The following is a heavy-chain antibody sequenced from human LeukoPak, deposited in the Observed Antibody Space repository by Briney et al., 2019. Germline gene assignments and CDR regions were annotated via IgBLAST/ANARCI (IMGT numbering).Heavy chain of an antibody. V-gene: IGHV1-69-2*01. Sequence: APGKISCKVSGYTFTYYYMHWVPQAPGKGLEWMGLVDPEDGETIYAEKFQGRVTITADTSTDTAYMELSSLRSEDTAVYYCATAYSSSSDFDYWGQGTLVTVSS. CDR2: VDPEDGET. D-gene: IGHD6-6*01. CDR1: GYTFTYYY. J-gene: IGHJ4*02. CDR3: ATAYSSSSDFDY.